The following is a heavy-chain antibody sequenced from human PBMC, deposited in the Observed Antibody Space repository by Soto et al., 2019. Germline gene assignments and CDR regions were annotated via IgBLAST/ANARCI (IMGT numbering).Heavy chain of an antibody. CDR3: ARRKGNSAIYGMDV. Sequence: SETLCLTCTVSGGSISSSRYYWGWIRQPPGKGLEWIGSIYYSGSTYYNPSLKSRVTISVDTSKNQFSLKLSSVTAADTAVYYCARRKGNSAIYGMDVWGQGTTVTVSS. J-gene: IGHJ6*02. CDR1: GGSISSSRYY. D-gene: IGHD3-16*01. V-gene: IGHV4-39*01. CDR2: IYYSGST.